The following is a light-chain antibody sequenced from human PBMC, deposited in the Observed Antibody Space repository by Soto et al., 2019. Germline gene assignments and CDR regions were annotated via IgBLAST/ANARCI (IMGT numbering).Light chain of an antibody. V-gene: IGKV3-15*01. CDR2: GAS. Sequence: VVMTXXXXTLSVSPGERVTLSCRASQSINAHLAWYQQKPGQAPRLLIHGASTRATGIPARFSGSGFGTXFIRTISRLQSEDFAVYYCQQYNTWLWTFGQGTKVEIQ. J-gene: IGKJ1*01. CDR1: QSINAH. CDR3: QQYNTWLWT.